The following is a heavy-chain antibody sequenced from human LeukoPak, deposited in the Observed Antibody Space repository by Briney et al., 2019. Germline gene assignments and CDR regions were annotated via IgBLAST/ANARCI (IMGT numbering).Heavy chain of an antibody. D-gene: IGHD3-9*01. V-gene: IGHV1-18*01. CDR2: ISAHNGNT. J-gene: IGHJ6*03. CDR3: ARDGDYDILTGRASNYYMDV. Sequence: ASVKVSCKASGYTFTSYGISWVRQAPGQGLEWMGWISAHNGNTNYAQKLQGRVTMTTDTSTSTAYMELRSLRSDDTAVYYCARDGDYDILTGRASNYYMDVWGKGTTVTVSS. CDR1: GYTFTSYG.